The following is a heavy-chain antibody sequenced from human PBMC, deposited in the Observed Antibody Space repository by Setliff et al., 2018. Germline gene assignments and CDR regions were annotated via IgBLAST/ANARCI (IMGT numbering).Heavy chain of an antibody. Sequence: WASEKVSCKASGYTFTDYYMHWVQQAPGKGLEWMGRVDPEDGETISAEKFQGRVTTTADTSTDTAYMELSSLRSEDTAVYYCATLSKYPYGSGSYMGIRWFDPWGQGTRVTVSS. J-gene: IGHJ5*02. CDR2: VDPEDGET. V-gene: IGHV1-69-2*01. CDR1: GYTFTDYY. CDR3: ATLSKYPYGSGSYMGIRWFDP. D-gene: IGHD3-10*01.